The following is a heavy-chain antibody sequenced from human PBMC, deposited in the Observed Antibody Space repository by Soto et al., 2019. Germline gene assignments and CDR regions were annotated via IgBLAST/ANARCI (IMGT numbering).Heavy chain of an antibody. CDR2: IKQDGSEK. J-gene: IGHJ4*02. Sequence: PGGSLRLSCAASGFTFNSYWMSWVRQAPGKGLEWVANIKQDGSEKYYVDSVKGRFTISRDNAKNSLYLQMNSLRADDTAVYYCARGKGPQYCSGDSCYPYYFDYWAQRTLVTVSS. CDR1: GFTFNSYW. D-gene: IGHD2-15*01. CDR3: ARGKGPQYCSGDSCYPYYFDY. V-gene: IGHV3-7*01.